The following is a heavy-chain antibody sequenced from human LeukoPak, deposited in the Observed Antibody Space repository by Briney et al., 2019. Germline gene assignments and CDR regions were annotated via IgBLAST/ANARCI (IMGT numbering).Heavy chain of an antibody. CDR1: GFTFSNYY. CDR3: ARGCRSDYFNCKGSFDF. Sequence: GGSLRLSCAASGFTFSNYYMSWVRQAPGKGLDWVALIWYDGTNEHYTDSVKGRFTISRDNSKNTLYLQINTLRAEDTALYYCARGCRSDYFNCKGSFDFWGQGTLVTVSS. D-gene: IGHD2-21*02. V-gene: IGHV3-33*08. J-gene: IGHJ4*02. CDR2: IWYDGTNE.